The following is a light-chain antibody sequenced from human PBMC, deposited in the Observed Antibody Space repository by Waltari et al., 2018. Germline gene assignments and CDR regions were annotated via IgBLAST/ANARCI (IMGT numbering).Light chain of an antibody. Sequence: EIVLTQSPGTLSLSPGERATLSCRASQSVSSSYLAWYQQTPGQAPRLLIYGASGRATRSPDKFSGSGSGTAFTLTNSRLEAEDFAVYYCQQYGSSRWTFGQAPKVEL. V-gene: IGKV3-20*01. CDR3: QQYGSSRWT. J-gene: IGKJ1*01. CDR1: QSVSSSY. CDR2: GAS.